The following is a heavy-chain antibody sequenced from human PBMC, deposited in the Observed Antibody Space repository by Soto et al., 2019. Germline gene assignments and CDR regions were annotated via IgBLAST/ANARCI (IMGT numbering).Heavy chain of an antibody. CDR1: RGTFSSYT. CDR3: ARDLQRSQYYVFWSGYYGTIDY. J-gene: IGHJ4*02. V-gene: IGHV1-69*04. D-gene: IGHD3-3*01. CDR2: IIPILGIA. Sequence: SVKVSCKASRGTFSSYTISWVRQAPGQGLEWMGRIIPILGIANYAQKFQGRVTITADKSTSTAYMELSSLRSEDTAVYYCARDLQRSQYYVFWSGYYGTIDYWGQGTLVTVSS.